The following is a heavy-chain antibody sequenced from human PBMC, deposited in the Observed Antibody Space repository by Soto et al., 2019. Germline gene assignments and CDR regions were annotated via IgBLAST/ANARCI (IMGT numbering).Heavy chain of an antibody. V-gene: IGHV1-69*01. CDR1: GGTFSSYA. CDR3: AGYRGSYYRGAY. J-gene: IGHJ4*02. CDR2: IIPIFGTA. D-gene: IGHD1-26*01. Sequence: QVQLVQSGAEVKKPGSSVKVSCKASGGTFSSYAISWVRQAPGQGLEWMGGIIPIFGTANYAQKFQGRVTITADEPTSTAYRGLGSLRFEDTAVYYWAGYRGSYYRGAYGGQGPLVTVSS.